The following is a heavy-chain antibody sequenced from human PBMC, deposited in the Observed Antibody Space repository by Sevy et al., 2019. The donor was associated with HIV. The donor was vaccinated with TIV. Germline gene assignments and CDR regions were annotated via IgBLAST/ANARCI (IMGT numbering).Heavy chain of an antibody. V-gene: IGHV3-23*01. CDR3: AKDRDFWRAACYFGH. Sequence: GGSLRLSCAVSGFTFSTYAMSWVRQAPGKGLEWVSVMRGSGSSSTYYAVSVKGRCTISRDNCKNTLYLKMNSQRTEDRAECYSAKDRDFWRAACYFGHLGQGTLV. D-gene: IGHD3-3*01. CDR1: GFTFSTYA. J-gene: IGHJ4*02. CDR2: MRGSGSSST.